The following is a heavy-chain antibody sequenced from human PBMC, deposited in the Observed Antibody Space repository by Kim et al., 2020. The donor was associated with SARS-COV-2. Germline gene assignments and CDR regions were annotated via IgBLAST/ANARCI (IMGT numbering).Heavy chain of an antibody. V-gene: IGHV5-10-1*01. CDR2: IDPSDSYT. D-gene: IGHD3-9*01. J-gene: IGHJ6*02. CDR1: GYSFTSYW. Sequence: GESLKISCKGSGYSFTSYWISWVRQMPGKGLEWMGRIDPSDSYTNYSPSFQGHVTISAYKSISTAYLQWSSLKASDTAMYYCASPDNYDILTGYDYGMDVWGQGTTVTVSS. CDR3: ASPDNYDILTGYDYGMDV.